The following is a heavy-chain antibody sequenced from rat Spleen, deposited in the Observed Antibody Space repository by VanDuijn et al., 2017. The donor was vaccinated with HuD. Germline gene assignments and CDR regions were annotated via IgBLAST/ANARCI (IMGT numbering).Heavy chain of an antibody. V-gene: IGHV5-7*01. Sequence: EVQLVESGGGLVQPGRSLKLSCAASGFTFSDYNMAWVRQAPKKGLEWVATISYDGSSTYYRDSVKGRFTISRDNAKSTLLLQMDSLRSEDTATYYCAKSRFYYYDGGYYCFNYWGQGVMVTVSS. J-gene: IGHJ2*01. CDR3: AKSRFYYYDGGYYCFNY. D-gene: IGHD1-12*02. CDR2: ISYDGSST. CDR1: GFTFSDYN.